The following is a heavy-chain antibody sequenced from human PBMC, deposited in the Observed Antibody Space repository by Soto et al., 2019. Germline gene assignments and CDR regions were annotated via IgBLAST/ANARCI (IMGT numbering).Heavy chain of an antibody. V-gene: IGHV1-2*04. CDR2: INPNSGAT. CDR1: GYTFTAYY. Sequence: QVQLVQSGAEVKKPGASVKVSCKPSGYTFTAYYIHWVRQAPGQGLKWMGWINPNSGATKYAQEFQGWVTMTRDTSISTAYREVSRLRSDDTAVYYCARDSGSSWYGGGDFDYWGQGTLVTVSS. CDR3: ARDSGSSWYGGGDFDY. D-gene: IGHD6-19*01. J-gene: IGHJ4*02.